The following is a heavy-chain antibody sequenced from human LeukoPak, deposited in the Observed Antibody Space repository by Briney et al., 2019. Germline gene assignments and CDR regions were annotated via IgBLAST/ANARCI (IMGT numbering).Heavy chain of an antibody. D-gene: IGHD1-7*01. CDR2: ISYDGSNK. J-gene: IGHJ4*02. Sequence: PGGSLRLSCAASGFTFSSYAMHWVREAPGKGLEWVAVISYDGSNKYYADSVKGRFTISRDNSKNTLYLQMNSLRAEDTAVYYCARVWEPYNWNYYVAAENTTVIAPDYWGQGTLVTVSS. CDR3: ARVWEPYNWNYYVAAENTTVIAPDY. CDR1: GFTFSSYA. V-gene: IGHV3-30-3*01.